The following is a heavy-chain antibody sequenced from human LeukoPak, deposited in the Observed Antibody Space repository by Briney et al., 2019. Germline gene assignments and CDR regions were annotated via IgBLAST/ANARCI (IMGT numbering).Heavy chain of an antibody. CDR3: ARGVAGYGPYDY. Sequence: ASVKVSCKASGYTFTAHHIHWVRQAPGQGLEWMGWLNPNSGGTNYAQKFQGKVTMTRDTSISTAYMELNSLRSDDTAVYYCARGVAGYGPYDYWGQGTLVTVSS. D-gene: IGHD5-12*01. CDR1: GYTFTAHH. J-gene: IGHJ4*02. CDR2: LNPNSGGT. V-gene: IGHV1-2*02.